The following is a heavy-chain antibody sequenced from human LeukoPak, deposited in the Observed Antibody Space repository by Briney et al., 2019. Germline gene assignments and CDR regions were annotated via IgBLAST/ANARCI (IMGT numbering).Heavy chain of an antibody. Sequence: GGSLRLSCAASGFTFSSYEIHWVRQAPGKGLEGVSKIGGIGSIMYADSVKGRFTIYTDSATSSVYLQMNSLRGEDTAVSYCARWLPYYGMDVWGQGTTVTVSS. CDR1: GFTFSSYE. V-gene: IGHV3-48*03. CDR2: IGGIGSIM. J-gene: IGHJ6*02. D-gene: IGHD3-9*01. CDR3: ARWLPYYGMDV.